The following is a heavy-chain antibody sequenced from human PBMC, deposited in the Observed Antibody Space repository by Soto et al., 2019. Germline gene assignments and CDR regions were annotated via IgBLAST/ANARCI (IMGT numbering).Heavy chain of an antibody. CDR1: GYTFTGYY. CDR3: ARSFYSSGHNVPQTFFDY. V-gene: IGHV1-2*02. Sequence: ASVKVSCKASGYTFTGYYMHWVRQAPGQGLEWMGWINPNSGGTNYAQKFQGRVTMTRDTSISTAYMELSRLRSDDTAVYYCARSFYSSGHNVPQTFFDYWGQGTLVTVSS. D-gene: IGHD6-25*01. CDR2: INPNSGGT. J-gene: IGHJ4*02.